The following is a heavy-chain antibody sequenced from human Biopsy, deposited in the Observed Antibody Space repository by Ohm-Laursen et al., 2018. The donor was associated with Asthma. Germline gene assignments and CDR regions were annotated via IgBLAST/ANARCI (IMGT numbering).Heavy chain of an antibody. D-gene: IGHD1-26*01. V-gene: IGHV3-30*18. J-gene: IGHJ4*02. CDR3: PKDVFPWWELRRGPDY. CDR2: ISFDGSNK. Sequence: SLRLSCSASGFTFSNYGMHWVRQAPGKGLEWVAVISFDGSNKDYADSVKGRFTISRDNSKNTLHLEMNSLRVEDTAVYYCPKDVFPWWELRRGPDYWGQGTLVTVSS. CDR1: GFTFSNYG.